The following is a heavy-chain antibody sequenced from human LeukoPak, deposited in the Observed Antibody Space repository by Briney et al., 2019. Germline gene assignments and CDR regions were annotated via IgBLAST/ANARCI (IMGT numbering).Heavy chain of an antibody. CDR1: GGSFSGYY. V-gene: IGHV4-34*01. Sequence: SETLSLTCAVYGGSFSGYYWSWIRQPPGKGLEWIGEINHSGSTNYNPSLKSRVTISVDTSKNQFSLKLSSVTAADTAVDYCARGGRYNWNLYNWFDPWGQGTLVTVSS. CDR3: ARGGRYNWNLYNWFDP. CDR2: INHSGST. D-gene: IGHD1-20*01. J-gene: IGHJ5*02.